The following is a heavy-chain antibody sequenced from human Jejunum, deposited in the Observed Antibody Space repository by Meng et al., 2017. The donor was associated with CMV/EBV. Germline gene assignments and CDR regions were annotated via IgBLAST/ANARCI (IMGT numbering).Heavy chain of an antibody. CDR2: INYSGNL. J-gene: IGHJ4*02. Sequence: MSISSYYWGWMRQSPGKGLEWIGTINYSGNLYYSPSLGSRITISLDTSKKQFSLRLNSVTAADTAVYHCARGCYTSSCYRGSFEYWGQGKLVTVSS. V-gene: IGHV4-39*07. CDR1: MSISSYY. D-gene: IGHD2-2*02. CDR3: ARGCYTSSCYRGSFEY.